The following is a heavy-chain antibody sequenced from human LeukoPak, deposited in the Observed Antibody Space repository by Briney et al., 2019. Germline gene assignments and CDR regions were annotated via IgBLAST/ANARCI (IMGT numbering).Heavy chain of an antibody. CDR1: GYTFTSYY. J-gene: IGHJ6*02. CDR2: INPSGGST. D-gene: IGHD2-2*01. V-gene: IGHV1-46*01. Sequence: GASVRVSCKASGYTFTSYYMHWVRQAPGQGLEWMGIINPSGGSTSYAQKFQGRVTMTRDTSTSTVYMELSSLRSEDTAVYYCARDRVVPAAVKSYYGMDVWGQGTTVTVSS. CDR3: ARDRVVPAAVKSYYGMDV.